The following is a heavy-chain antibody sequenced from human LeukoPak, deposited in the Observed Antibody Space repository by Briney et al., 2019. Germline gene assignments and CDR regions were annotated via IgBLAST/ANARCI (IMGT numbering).Heavy chain of an antibody. D-gene: IGHD1/OR15-1a*01. CDR1: GGSISSYY. CDR3: ASQLGGTTFH. J-gene: IGHJ4*02. CDR2: VYYNGIT. Sequence: SETLSLTCTVSGGSISSYYWSWIRQPPGKGLEWIGYVYYNGITNYNPSLKSRVSISLDTSKNQFSLRLNSVTAAETAVYYCASQLGGTTFHWGQGTLVTVSS. V-gene: IGHV4-59*01.